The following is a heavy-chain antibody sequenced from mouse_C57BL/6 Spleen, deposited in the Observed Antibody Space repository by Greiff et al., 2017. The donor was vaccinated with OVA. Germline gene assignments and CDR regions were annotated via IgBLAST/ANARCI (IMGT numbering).Heavy chain of an antibody. V-gene: IGHV1-66*01. CDR1: GYSFTSYY. CDR2: IYPGSGNT. CDR3: ARTTTVVAGDY. J-gene: IGHJ2*01. Sequence: VQLQPSGPELVKPGASVKISCKASGYSFTSYYIHWVKQRPGQGLEWIGWIYPGSGNTKYNEKFKGKATLTADTSSSTAYMQLSSLTSEDSAVYYCARTTTVVAGDYWGQGTTLTVSS. D-gene: IGHD1-1*01.